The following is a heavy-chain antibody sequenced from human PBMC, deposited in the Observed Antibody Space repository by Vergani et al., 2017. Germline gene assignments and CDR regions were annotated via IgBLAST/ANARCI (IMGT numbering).Heavy chain of an antibody. CDR2: INPSGGGT. CDR3: ARVAPSNSEVTPTAFDV. CDR1: GYTFSSYY. V-gene: IGHV1-46*01. Sequence: QVQLVQSGAEVKKPGASVKVSCKASGYTFSSYYVHWVRQAPGQGLEWMGRINPSGGGTTYAQKFQGRVTMTRDTSTRTVYMELSSLRSDDTAVYYCARVAPSNSEVTPTAFDVWGQGTMVTVSS. J-gene: IGHJ3*01. D-gene: IGHD1-1*01.